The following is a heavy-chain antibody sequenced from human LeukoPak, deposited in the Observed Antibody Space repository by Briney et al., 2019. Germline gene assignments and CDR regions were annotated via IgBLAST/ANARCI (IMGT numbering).Heavy chain of an antibody. CDR2: IYTSGST. Sequence: SETLSLTCTVSGGSISSYYWSWIRQPAGKGLEWIGRIYTSGSTNYNPSLKSRVTMSVDTSKNQFSLKLSSVTAAVTAVYYCARDQTYYDSSGYSLYAFDIWGQGTMVTVSS. D-gene: IGHD3-22*01. CDR3: ARDQTYYDSSGYSLYAFDI. J-gene: IGHJ3*02. CDR1: GGSISSYY. V-gene: IGHV4-4*07.